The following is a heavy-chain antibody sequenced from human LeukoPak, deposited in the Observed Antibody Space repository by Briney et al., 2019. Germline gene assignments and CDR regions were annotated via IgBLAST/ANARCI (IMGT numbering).Heavy chain of an antibody. J-gene: IGHJ2*01. CDR1: GFTFSNYA. V-gene: IGHV3-23*01. CDR2: ISGSGVGT. Sequence: GGSLRLSCAASGFTFSNYAMNWVRQAPGKGLEWVSGISGSGVGTYYKDSVKGRFTISRDNSKDTLYLQMNSLRAEDTAVYYCAKRAMWDLYWHFDLWGRGTLVTVSS. CDR3: AKRAMWDLYWHFDL. D-gene: IGHD1-26*01.